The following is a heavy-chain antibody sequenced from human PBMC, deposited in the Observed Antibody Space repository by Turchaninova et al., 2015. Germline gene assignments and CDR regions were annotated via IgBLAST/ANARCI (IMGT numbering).Heavy chain of an antibody. CDR1: GGSFRGHS. V-gene: IGHV4-34*01. J-gene: IGHJ3*02. D-gene: IGHD2/OR15-2a*01. CDR3: ACARIVFATAQSPDDFDI. Sequence: QVQLKQWGAGLFKHSETLSRTCAVYGGSFRGHSWTWIRQPPGTGLAWIGKIDHSGSTKYNPSLKTQVPLTVDTSKIQCSRRVTSVTSSDTAQNDCACARIVFATAQSPDDFDIWDQGTMVIVS. CDR2: IDHSGST.